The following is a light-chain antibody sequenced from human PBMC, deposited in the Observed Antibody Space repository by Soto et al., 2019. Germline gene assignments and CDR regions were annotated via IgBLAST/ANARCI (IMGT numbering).Light chain of an antibody. CDR1: SSDVGAYNY. Sequence: QSALTQPASVSGSPGQSITISCTGTSSDVGAYNYVSWYQQHPGKAPKLMIYDVSNRPSGVSNRFGGSKSGNTASLTISGLQAEDEADYYCSSYTSSSTLVFGGGTQLTVL. CDR3: SSYTSSSTLV. V-gene: IGLV2-14*03. J-gene: IGLJ2*01. CDR2: DVS.